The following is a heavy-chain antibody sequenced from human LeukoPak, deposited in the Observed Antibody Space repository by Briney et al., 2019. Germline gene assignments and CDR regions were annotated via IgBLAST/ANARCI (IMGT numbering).Heavy chain of an antibody. Sequence: ASVKVSCKASGYTFTSYGISWVRQAPGQGLEWMGWISAYNGNTNYAQKLQGRVTMTTDTSTSTAYMELRSLRFDDTAVYYCASSGGDTRIAAATDLDYWGQGTLVTVSS. CDR1: GYTFTSYG. CDR2: ISAYNGNT. CDR3: ASSGGDTRIAAATDLDY. V-gene: IGHV1-18*01. J-gene: IGHJ4*02. D-gene: IGHD6-13*01.